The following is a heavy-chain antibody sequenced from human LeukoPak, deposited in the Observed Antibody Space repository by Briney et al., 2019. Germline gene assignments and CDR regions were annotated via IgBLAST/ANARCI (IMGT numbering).Heavy chain of an antibody. J-gene: IGHJ4*02. V-gene: IGHV3-7*01. CDR2: INQDGSVK. D-gene: IGHD6-19*01. CDR3: ARDKTTVAGRGNDY. CDR1: GFTFSSYA. Sequence: PGRSLRLSCAASGFTFSSYAMRWVRQAPGKGLEWVANINQDGSVKYYVDSVKGRFTISRDNSKNSLYLQLNSLRVEDTAVYYCARDKTTVAGRGNDYWGQGTLVTVSS.